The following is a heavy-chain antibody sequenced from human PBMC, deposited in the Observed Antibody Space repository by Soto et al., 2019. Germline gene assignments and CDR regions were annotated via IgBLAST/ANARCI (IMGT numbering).Heavy chain of an antibody. Sequence: GGSLRLSCAASGFTVSSNYMSWVRQAPGKGPEWVSVIYSGGSTYYADSVKGRFTISRDNSKNTLYLQMNSLRAEDTAVYYCERDRPDTAFDIWGQGTMVTV. J-gene: IGHJ3*02. D-gene: IGHD3-9*01. V-gene: IGHV3-53*01. CDR1: GFTVSSNY. CDR3: ERDRPDTAFDI. CDR2: IYSGGST.